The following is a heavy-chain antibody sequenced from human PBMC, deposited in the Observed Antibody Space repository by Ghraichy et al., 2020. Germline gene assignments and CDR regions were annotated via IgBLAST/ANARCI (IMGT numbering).Heavy chain of an antibody. CDR3: AKGLWIVGATIPDY. D-gene: IGHD1-26*01. J-gene: IGHJ4*02. CDR2: INAGDGAT. Sequence: ASVKVSCQAVGYTFTAYAVHWLRQAPGQRLEWIGWINAGDGATKYSQKFQGRVAITRDTSATIVYMELSSLKSEDTAVYYCAKGLWIVGATIPDYWGQGTLVTVP. CDR1: GYTFTAYA. V-gene: IGHV1-3*01.